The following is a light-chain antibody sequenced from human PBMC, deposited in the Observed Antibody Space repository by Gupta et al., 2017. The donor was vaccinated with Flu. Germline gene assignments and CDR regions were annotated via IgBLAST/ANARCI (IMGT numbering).Light chain of an antibody. V-gene: IGKV1-39*01. Sequence: DIQMTQSPSSLSASVGDRVTITCRASQSISNYLNWYQQKLGKAPKLLIYSASSLQSGVPSRFSGSGSKTDFTLTISRLQPEDFATYYCQQSDSALRTFGQGTKLEIK. CDR2: SAS. CDR1: QSISNY. J-gene: IGKJ2*01. CDR3: QQSDSALRT.